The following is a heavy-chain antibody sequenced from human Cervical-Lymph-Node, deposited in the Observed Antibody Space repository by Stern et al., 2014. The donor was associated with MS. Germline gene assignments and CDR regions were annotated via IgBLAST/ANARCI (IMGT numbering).Heavy chain of an antibody. CDR1: GGSISSSSFY. CDR2: IFYAGSI. V-gene: IGHV4-39*01. J-gene: IGHJ4*02. Sequence: QVQLQESGPGLVKPSETLSLTCTVSGGSISSSSFYWGWIRQPPGKGLEWIGNIFYAGSIYYNPSLKSRVTISVDTSKNQDSLKLRSVPAADTAVYYCARRAAAGWKGGAFDYWGQGTLVTVSS. CDR3: ARRAAAGWKGGAFDY. D-gene: IGHD6-13*01.